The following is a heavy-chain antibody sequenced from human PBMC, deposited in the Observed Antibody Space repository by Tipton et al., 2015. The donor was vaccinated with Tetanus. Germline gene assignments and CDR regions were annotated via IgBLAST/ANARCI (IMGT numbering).Heavy chain of an antibody. V-gene: IGHV5-51*01. CDR1: GYKFGIYW. Sequence: VQLVQSGAEVKKSGESLKISCSGSGYKFGIYWIAWMRQMPGKGLEWMGIIYPGDSDTRYSPSFEGRDSISVDRFITTAYLQWRSLKAADTATYYWARRLGRLTGYQVWHFGLWGRGTPVTVSS. CDR3: ARRLGRLTGYQVWHFGL. D-gene: IGHD7-27*01. CDR2: IYPGDSDT. J-gene: IGHJ2*01.